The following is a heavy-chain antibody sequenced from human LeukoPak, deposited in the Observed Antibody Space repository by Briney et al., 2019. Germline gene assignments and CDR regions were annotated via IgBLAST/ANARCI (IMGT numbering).Heavy chain of an antibody. V-gene: IGHV1-2*02. D-gene: IGHD3-10*01. CDR3: ARDRGDGEGYFDY. CDR2: INPNSGGT. CDR1: GYTFTGCY. Sequence: ASVKVSCKASGYTFTGCYMHWVRQAPGQGLEWMGWINPNSGGTNYAQKFQGRVTMTRDTSISTAYMELSRLRSDDTAVYYCARDRGDGEGYFDYWGQGTLVTVSS. J-gene: IGHJ4*02.